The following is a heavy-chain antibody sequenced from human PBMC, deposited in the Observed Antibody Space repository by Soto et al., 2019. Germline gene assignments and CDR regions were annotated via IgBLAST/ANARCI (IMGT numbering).Heavy chain of an antibody. CDR1: GFTFTSSA. CDR3: AAPELGIDYYYGMDV. J-gene: IGHJ6*02. D-gene: IGHD7-27*01. CDR2: IVVGSGNT. V-gene: IGHV1-58*01. Sequence: SVKVSCKASGFTFTSSAVQWVRQARGQRLEWIGWIVVGSGNTNYAQKFQERVTITRDMSTSTAYMELSSLRSEDTAVYYCAAPELGIDYYYGMDVWGQGTTVTVSS.